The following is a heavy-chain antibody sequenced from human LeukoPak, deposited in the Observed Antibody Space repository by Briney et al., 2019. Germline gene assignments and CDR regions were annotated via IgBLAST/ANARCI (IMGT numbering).Heavy chain of an antibody. V-gene: IGHV1-18*01. Sequence: GASVKVSCKASGYTFTNYGISWVRQAPGQGLGWMAWINVYNGKTYYAQNFQGRLTMTTDTSTSTAHMELRNLRSDDSAVYYCARDQGYYYDSTGYVFDSWGQGTLVTVSS. CDR3: ARDQGYYYDSTGYVFDS. J-gene: IGHJ4*02. D-gene: IGHD3-22*01. CDR1: GYTFTNYG. CDR2: INVYNGKT.